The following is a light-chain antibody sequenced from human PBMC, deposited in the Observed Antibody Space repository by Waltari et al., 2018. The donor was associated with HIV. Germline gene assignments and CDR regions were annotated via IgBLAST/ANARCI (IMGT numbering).Light chain of an antibody. J-gene: IGKJ2*01. CDR2: DAS. V-gene: IGKV3-15*01. CDR3: QQYNNWPPAYT. CDR1: QSVSTN. Sequence: DIMMTQSPATLSVSPGDTATLSCRASQSVSTNLAWYQQKPGQAPRLLFYDASTRATGVPARFSGGGSETEFTLTITSLQSEDFAVYYCQQYNNWPPAYTFGQGTKLEIK.